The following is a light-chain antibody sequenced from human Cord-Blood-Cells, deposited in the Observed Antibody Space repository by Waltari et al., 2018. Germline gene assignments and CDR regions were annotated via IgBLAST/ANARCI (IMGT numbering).Light chain of an antibody. Sequence: DIQMTQSPSSLSASVGDRVTIPCRASQSISSYLNWYQHKPGKAPKLLIYAASSLQSGVPSRFSGSGSGTDFTLTISSLQPEDFATYYCQQSYSTPQTFGQGTKLEIK. CDR2: AAS. V-gene: IGKV1-39*01. J-gene: IGKJ2*01. CDR3: QQSYSTPQT. CDR1: QSISSY.